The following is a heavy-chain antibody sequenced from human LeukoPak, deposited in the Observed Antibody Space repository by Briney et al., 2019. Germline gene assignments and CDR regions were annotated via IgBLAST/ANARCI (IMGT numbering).Heavy chain of an antibody. V-gene: IGHV3-21*01. CDR3: ARTLHASETDSSGYFPNWFDP. D-gene: IGHD3-22*01. J-gene: IGHJ5*02. CDR2: ISSSSNYI. CDR1: GFAFRSRS. Sequence: GGSLSLSRLASGFAFRSRSMNWFRQAAGKGPEWVSSISSSSNYIEDADSVKGRFTISRDNVKNSLHLQMDSLRPDDTAVYYCARTLHASETDSSGYFPNWFDPWGQGTLVIVSS.